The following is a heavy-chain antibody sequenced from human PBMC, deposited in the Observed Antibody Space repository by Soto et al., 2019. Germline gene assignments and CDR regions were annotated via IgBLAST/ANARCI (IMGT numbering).Heavy chain of an antibody. CDR1: GFTFNNYW. CDR2: INRDGSDK. Sequence: EVQLVESGGGLVQPGGSLRLSCAASGFTFNNYWMSWVRQAPGKGLEWVANINRDGSDKYYMDSVKGRFTISRDNAKNSLYLQMNSLRAEDTAVYYCARGDGYKVVEDYWGQGTLVTISS. D-gene: IGHD2-2*01. CDR3: ARGDGYKVVEDY. J-gene: IGHJ4*02. V-gene: IGHV3-7*01.